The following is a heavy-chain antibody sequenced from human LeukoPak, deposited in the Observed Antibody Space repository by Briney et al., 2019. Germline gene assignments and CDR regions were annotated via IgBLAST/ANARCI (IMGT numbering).Heavy chain of an antibody. CDR2: TYYTSKWNT. CDR3: ARGRASAFDV. V-gene: IGHV6-1*01. J-gene: IGHJ3*01. Sequence: SQTLALSCAISGDSVSTRGVAWNWVRQSPSRGLEWLGRTYYTSKWNTDYAVSVKSRIVVNPDTSKNQFSLQLNSVTSEDTAVYYCARGRASAFDVWGQGTMVTVSS. D-gene: IGHD6-25*01. CDR1: GDSVSTRGVA.